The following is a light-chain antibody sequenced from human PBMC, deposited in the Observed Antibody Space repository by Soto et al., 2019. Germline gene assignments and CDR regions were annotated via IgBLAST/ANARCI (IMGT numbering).Light chain of an antibody. Sequence: QSVLTQPPSVSEAPRQRVTISCSGSSSNIGNNAVNWYQQLTGKAPKLLIYYDDLLPSGVSDRFSGSKSGTSASLAISGLQSEDEADYYCAAWYDSLTIYVFGTGTKLTVL. CDR3: AAWYDSLTIYV. V-gene: IGLV1-36*01. J-gene: IGLJ1*01. CDR1: SSNIGNNA. CDR2: YDD.